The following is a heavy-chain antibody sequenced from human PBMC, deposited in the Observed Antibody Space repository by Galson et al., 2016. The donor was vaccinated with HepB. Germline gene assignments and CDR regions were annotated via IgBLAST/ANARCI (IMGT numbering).Heavy chain of an antibody. CDR2: IKTKTEGGAT. CDR3: TTGLGDSHNV. Sequence: SLRLSCAISGFPFSNAWMTWVRQAPGKGLEWVGHIKTKTEGGATDHAAPVKGRFTVSRDDSKNTVYLQMDSLKTEDTAVYYCTTGLGDSHNVWAQGTMVTVSS. J-gene: IGHJ3*01. D-gene: IGHD1-26*01. V-gene: IGHV3-15*01. CDR1: GFPFSNAW.